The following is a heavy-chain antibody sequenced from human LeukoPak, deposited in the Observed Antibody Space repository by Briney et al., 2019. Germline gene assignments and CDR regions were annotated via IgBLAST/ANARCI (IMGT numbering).Heavy chain of an antibody. D-gene: IGHD3-9*01. V-gene: IGHV3-23*01. CDR3: AKDLVHYDILTGYRY. CDR2: ISGSGGST. CDR1: EFTFSNYA. Sequence: GGSLRLSCAASEFTFSNYAMSWVRQAPGKGLEWVSAISGSGGSTYYADSVKGRFTISRDNSKNTLYLQMNSLRAEDTAVYYCAKDLVHYDILTGYRYWGQGTLVTVSS. J-gene: IGHJ4*02.